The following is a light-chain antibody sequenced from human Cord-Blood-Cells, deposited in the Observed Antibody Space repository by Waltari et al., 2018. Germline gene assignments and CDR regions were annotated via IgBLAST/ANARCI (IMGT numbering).Light chain of an antibody. CDR1: KGIGSA. Sequence: AIQLPQAPSSLSASVGDRVTITCRASKGIGSALAWYQQKPGKAPKVLIYDASSWESGLPSRFSGSGSWTDFTLTISSLQPEDFATYYCQQFNSYLFTFGPGTKVDTK. CDR2: DAS. V-gene: IGKV1-13*02. J-gene: IGKJ3*01. CDR3: QQFNSYLFT.